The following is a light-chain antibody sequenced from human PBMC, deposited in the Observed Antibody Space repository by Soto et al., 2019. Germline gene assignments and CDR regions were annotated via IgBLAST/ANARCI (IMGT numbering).Light chain of an antibody. CDR3: QPYGTSPIT. J-gene: IGKJ5*01. CDR2: GAS. CDR1: QSVSSKY. V-gene: IGKV3-20*01. Sequence: EIVLTHCPGTQSLCVWGRASLSFRSSQSVSSKYLAWYRQKPGQAARLLIYGASSRATGIPDRFSGSGSGTDFTLTISRLEPEDFAVYYCQPYGTSPITVGPGTRLDIK.